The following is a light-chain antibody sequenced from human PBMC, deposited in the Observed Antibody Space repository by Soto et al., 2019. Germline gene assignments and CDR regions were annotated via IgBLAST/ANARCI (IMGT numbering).Light chain of an antibody. CDR3: KSYAGSNTYV. CDR1: KSDIGVYDF. CDR2: EVV. J-gene: IGLJ1*01. V-gene: IGLV2-8*01. Sequence: QSVLTQPPSASGTPGQSVTISCTGTKSDIGVYDFVSWYKHHPGKAPRLIIYEVVQRPSGVPDRFSGSKSGNTASLTVSGLKAADEADYFCKSYAGSNTYVFGSGTKVTVL.